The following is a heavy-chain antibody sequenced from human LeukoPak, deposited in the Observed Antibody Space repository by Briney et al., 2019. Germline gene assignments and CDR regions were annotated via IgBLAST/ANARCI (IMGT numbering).Heavy chain of an antibody. CDR2: IYSSGST. CDR3: AKAVTTDWYYYMDV. J-gene: IGHJ6*03. V-gene: IGHV4-4*07. D-gene: IGHD4-17*01. Sequence: SEXXSLTCTVSGGSISSYYWSWIRQPAGKGLEWIGRIYSSGSTNYNPSLTSRVTMSVDTSKSQFSLKLSSVTAADTAVYYCAKAVTTDWYYYMDVWGKGTTVTVSS. CDR1: GGSISSYY.